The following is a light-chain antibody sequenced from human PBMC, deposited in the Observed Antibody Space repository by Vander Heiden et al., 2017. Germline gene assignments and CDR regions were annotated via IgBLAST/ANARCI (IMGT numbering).Light chain of an antibody. CDR1: QDISRH. Sequence: AICMTHPPSLVSASRWARGTISWRMSQDISRHLAWFQQNPGKAPELLIYAASTLQSAVPSRFSGGGSGTDFSLTISPLQSEDFATYFCLHYHHFPHTFGQGTRVEIK. CDR3: LHYHHFPHT. CDR2: AAS. V-gene: IGKV1D-8*02. J-gene: IGKJ2*01.